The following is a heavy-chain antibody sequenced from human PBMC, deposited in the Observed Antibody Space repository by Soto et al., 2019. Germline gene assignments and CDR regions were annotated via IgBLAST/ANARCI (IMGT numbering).Heavy chain of an antibody. CDR3: AKNRQFRSYYESAGHYNN. D-gene: IGHD3-10*01. CDR2: ISGTGGAT. J-gene: IGHJ4*02. CDR1: GFRFRNYD. Sequence: EVQLLESGGGLVQPGGSLRLSCVASGFRFRNYDMRWVRQAPGKGLEWVSGISGTGGATYYADSVKGRFTISRDNSKNTLYLQMNSLRANDTAVYYCAKNRQFRSYYESAGHYNNWGQGTLVTVSS. V-gene: IGHV3-23*01.